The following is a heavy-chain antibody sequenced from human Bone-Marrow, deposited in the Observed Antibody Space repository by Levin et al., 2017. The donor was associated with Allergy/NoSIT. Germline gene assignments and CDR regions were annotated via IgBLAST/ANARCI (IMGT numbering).Heavy chain of an antibody. Sequence: PGASVKVSCKASGYMFTNYFMHWVRQAPGLGPEWLAIINPSGGATNYAQKFQGRVTVTRDTSTNTVYMQLSGLRSDDTGVYYCARDRVDIGSVASDPSLLDRDYLGGVLDYWGQGTLVTVSS. CDR1: GYMFTNYF. D-gene: IGHD3-16*01. V-gene: IGHV1-46*03. CDR3: ARDRVDIGSVASDPSLLDRDYLGGVLDY. J-gene: IGHJ4*02. CDR2: INPSGGAT.